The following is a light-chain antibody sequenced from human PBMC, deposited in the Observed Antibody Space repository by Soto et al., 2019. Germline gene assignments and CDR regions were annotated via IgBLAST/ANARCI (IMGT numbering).Light chain of an antibody. CDR2: EVN. J-gene: IGLJ3*02. CDR1: NNDLGSYNY. CDR3: CSYTTNNQWV. V-gene: IGLV2-14*01. Sequence: SALTQPAFVSGSPGQSITISCTGTNNDLGSYNYVSWFQQHPGKAPKLIIYEVNDRPSGVSTRFSASKSANTASLTISGLQPDDEADYYCCSYTTNNQWVFGGGTKVTVL.